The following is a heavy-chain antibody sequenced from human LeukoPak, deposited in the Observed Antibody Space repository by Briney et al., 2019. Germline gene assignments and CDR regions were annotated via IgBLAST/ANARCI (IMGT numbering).Heavy chain of an antibody. CDR1: GYTFTSYG. Sequence: ASVKVSCKASGYTFTSYGISWVRQAPGQGLEWMGWISAYNGNTNYAQKLQGRVTMTTDTSTSTAYMELRSLRSDDTAVYYCARVPIYTVDNWFDPWGQGTLVTVSS. CDR3: ARVPIYTVDNWFDP. D-gene: IGHD3-3*02. CDR2: ISAYNGNT. J-gene: IGHJ5*02. V-gene: IGHV1-18*01.